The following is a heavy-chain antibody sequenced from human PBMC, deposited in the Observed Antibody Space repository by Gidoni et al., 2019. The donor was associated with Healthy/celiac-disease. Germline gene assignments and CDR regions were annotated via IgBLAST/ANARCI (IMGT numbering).Heavy chain of an antibody. J-gene: IGHJ4*02. CDR2: INPNSGGT. V-gene: IGHV1-2*02. CDR3: ARGQLRSIAVAAGGNYFDY. D-gene: IGHD6-19*01. Sequence: QVQLVQSGAAVTKPGASVKVSCKASGYTFTGYYMHWVRQAPGQGLEWMGWINPNSGGTNYAQKFQGRVTMTRDTSIRTAYMELSRLRSDDTAVYYCARGQLRSIAVAAGGNYFDYWGQGTLVTVSS. CDR1: GYTFTGYY.